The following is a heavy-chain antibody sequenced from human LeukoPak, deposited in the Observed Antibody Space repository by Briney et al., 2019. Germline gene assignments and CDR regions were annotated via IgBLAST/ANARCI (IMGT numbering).Heavy chain of an antibody. J-gene: IGHJ3*01. CDR2: TRYDGSNE. V-gene: IGHV3-30*02. Sequence: GGSLRLSCAASGFTFSSYGMHWVRQTPGKGLEWVALTRYDGSNEYNADYVKGRFTISRDNSKKTLYLEMNSLRAEDTAVYYCAKTRISQGWGQGTMVTVSS. CDR3: AKTRISQG. CDR1: GFTFSSYG. D-gene: IGHD2-15*01.